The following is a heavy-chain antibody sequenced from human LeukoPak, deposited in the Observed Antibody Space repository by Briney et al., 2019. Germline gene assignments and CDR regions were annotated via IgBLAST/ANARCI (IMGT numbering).Heavy chain of an antibody. Sequence: PGGSLRLSCVASGLTFNSYWMHWVRQAPGKGLVWVSRINSDGSSRSYADSVKGRFTISRDNAKKTLYLQMNSLRAEDTALYYCARQGYCSGGSCLDAFDIWGQGTMVTVSS. V-gene: IGHV3-74*01. D-gene: IGHD2-15*01. CDR3: ARQGYCSGGSCLDAFDI. J-gene: IGHJ3*02. CDR2: INSDGSSR. CDR1: GLTFNSYW.